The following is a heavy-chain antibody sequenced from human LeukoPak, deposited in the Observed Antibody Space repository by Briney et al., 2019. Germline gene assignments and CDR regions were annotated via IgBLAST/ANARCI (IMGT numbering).Heavy chain of an antibody. CDR2: ISGSGGST. Sequence: QTGGSLRLSCAAPVFTFSSYSMSWVRQAPGKGLEWISAISGSGGSTYYADSVKGRFTISRDNSKNTLYLQMNSLRAEDTAVYYCAKDRGYSYGSPHYYYGMDVWGQGTTVTVSS. D-gene: IGHD5-18*01. J-gene: IGHJ6*02. V-gene: IGHV3-23*01. CDR3: AKDRGYSYGSPHYYYGMDV. CDR1: VFTFSSYS.